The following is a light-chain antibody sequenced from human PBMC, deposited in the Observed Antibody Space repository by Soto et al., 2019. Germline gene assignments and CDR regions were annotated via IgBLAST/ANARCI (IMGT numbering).Light chain of an antibody. CDR1: NSGSKS. CDR3: QVWDGSSDHWV. Sequence: SYELTQPPSVSVAPGKTARITCGGNNSGSKSVHWYEQKPGQAPVVVMYYDSDRPSGIPDRFSGSNSGNTATLTISRVEAGDEADYYCQVWDGSSDHWVFGGGTKVTVL. CDR2: YDS. V-gene: IGLV3-21*04. J-gene: IGLJ3*02.